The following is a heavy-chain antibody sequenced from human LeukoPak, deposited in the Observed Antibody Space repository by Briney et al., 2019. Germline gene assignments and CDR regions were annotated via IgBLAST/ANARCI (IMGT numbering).Heavy chain of an antibody. J-gene: IGHJ4*02. CDR1: GFTFSSYG. Sequence: GGSLRLSCAASGFTFSSYGMSWVRQAPGKGLEWVSAISYSGGSTYYADSVKGRFTISRDNAKNSLYLQMNSLRAEDTAVYYCARDRSGFSGYDFFDYWGQGTLVTVSS. CDR3: ARDRSGFSGYDFFDY. D-gene: IGHD5-12*01. CDR2: ISYSGGST. V-gene: IGHV3-23*01.